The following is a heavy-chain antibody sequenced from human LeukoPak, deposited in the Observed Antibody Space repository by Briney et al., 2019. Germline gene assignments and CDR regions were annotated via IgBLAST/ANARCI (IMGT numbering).Heavy chain of an antibody. CDR3: ARLDSSGYYPTYYFDY. CDR2: IYYSGST. Sequence: SETLSLTCSVSGVSISSGDYYWSWIRQPPGKGLEWIVYIYYSGSTYYNPSLKSRVTISVDTSKNQFSLRLSSVTAADTAVYYCARLDSSGYYPTYYFDYWGQGTLVTVSS. V-gene: IGHV4-30-4*01. J-gene: IGHJ4*02. CDR1: GVSISSGDYY. D-gene: IGHD3-22*01.